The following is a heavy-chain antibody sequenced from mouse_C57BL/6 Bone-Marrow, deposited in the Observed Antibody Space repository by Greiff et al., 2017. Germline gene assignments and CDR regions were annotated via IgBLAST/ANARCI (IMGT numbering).Heavy chain of an antibody. CDR2: IYPRSGNT. J-gene: IGHJ4*01. V-gene: IGHV1-81*01. Sequence: VQLQQSGAELARPGASVKLSCKASGYTFTSYGISWVKQRTGQGLEWIGEIYPRSGNTYHNEKFKGKATLTADKSSSTAYMELRSLTSEDSAVYFCAKSLSYAMDYWGQGTSVTVSS. CDR1: GYTFTSYG. D-gene: IGHD6-2*01. CDR3: AKSLSYAMDY.